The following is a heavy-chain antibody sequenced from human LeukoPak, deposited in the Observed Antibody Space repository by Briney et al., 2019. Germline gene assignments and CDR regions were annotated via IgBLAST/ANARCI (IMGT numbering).Heavy chain of an antibody. Sequence: GESLKISCKGSGYSFSTFWIGWVRQMPGKGLEWMGIIYPADSDTRYSPSFQGQVTISADKSISTAYLQWDTLRASDTAMYYCASAQYSSGSVYYFDYWGQGTLVTVSS. CDR2: IYPADSDT. V-gene: IGHV5-51*01. CDR3: ASAQYSSGSVYYFDY. CDR1: GYSFSTFW. D-gene: IGHD6-19*01. J-gene: IGHJ4*02.